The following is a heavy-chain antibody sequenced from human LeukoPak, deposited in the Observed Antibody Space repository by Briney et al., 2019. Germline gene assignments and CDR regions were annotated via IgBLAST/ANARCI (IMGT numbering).Heavy chain of an antibody. CDR2: IWYDGSNK. V-gene: IGHV3-33*01. Sequence: GRSLRLSYAASGFTLSSYGMHWVRQAPGKGLEWVAVIWYDGSNKYYADSVKGRFTISRDNSKNTLYLQMNSLRAEDTAVYYCARDLAAAGTGDYWGQGTLVTVSS. CDR1: GFTLSSYG. D-gene: IGHD6-13*01. J-gene: IGHJ4*02. CDR3: ARDLAAAGTGDY.